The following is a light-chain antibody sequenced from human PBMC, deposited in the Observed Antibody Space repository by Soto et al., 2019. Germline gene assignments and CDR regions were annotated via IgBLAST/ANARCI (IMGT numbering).Light chain of an antibody. CDR2: EVT. CDR1: SSDVGAYNY. Sequence: QSVLTQPPSASGSPGQSVTISCTGTSSDVGAYNYVSWYQQHAGKAPKLVIYEVTNRPSGVPDRFSGSKSANTASLTVSGLQAEDEADYYCSSFASSNTWVFGGGTQLTVL. J-gene: IGLJ3*02. CDR3: SSFASSNTWV. V-gene: IGLV2-8*01.